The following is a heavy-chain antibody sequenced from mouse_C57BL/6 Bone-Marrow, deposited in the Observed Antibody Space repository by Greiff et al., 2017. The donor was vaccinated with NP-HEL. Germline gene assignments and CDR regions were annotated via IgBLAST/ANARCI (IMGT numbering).Heavy chain of an antibody. CDR2: IYPGDGDT. CDR1: GYAFSSSW. CDR3: ANYGSSPYYFDY. Sequence: QVQLKQSGPELVKPGASVKISCKASGYAFSSSWMNWVKQRPGKGLEWIGRIYPGDGDTNYNGKFKGKATLTADKSSSTAYMQLSSLTSEDSAVYFCANYGSSPYYFDYWGQGTTLTVSS. D-gene: IGHD1-1*01. J-gene: IGHJ2*01. V-gene: IGHV1-82*01.